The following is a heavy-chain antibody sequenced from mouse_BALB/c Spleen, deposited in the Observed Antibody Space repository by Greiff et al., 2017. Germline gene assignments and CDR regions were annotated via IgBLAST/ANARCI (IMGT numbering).Heavy chain of an antibody. J-gene: IGHJ2*01. Sequence: QVQLQQSGPELVKPGASVRISCKASGYTFTSYYIHWVKQRPGQGLEWIGWIYPGNVNTKYNAKFKGKATLTADKSSSTAYMQLSSLTSEDSAVYCCARSYYDYDAGGPFDYWGQGTTRTVSS. CDR3: ARSYYDYDAGGPFDY. D-gene: IGHD2-4*01. CDR1: GYTFTSYY. CDR2: IYPGNVNT. V-gene: IGHV1S56*01.